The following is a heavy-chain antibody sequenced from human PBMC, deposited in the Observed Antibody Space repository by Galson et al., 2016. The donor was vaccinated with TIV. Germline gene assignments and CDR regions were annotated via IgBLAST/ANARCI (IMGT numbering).Heavy chain of an antibody. Sequence: SETLSLTCIVSGVSMSSSAYYWGWIRQTPGKGLEWIGSLYYSGSTYYYPSLKSRATVSVDTSKNHFSLKLTSVTAADTAIYYCARDMGITMRHDPFDVWGQGTMVTVSS. J-gene: IGHJ3*01. CDR2: LYYSGST. D-gene: IGHD3-10*01. V-gene: IGHV4-39*07. CDR3: ARDMGITMRHDPFDV. CDR1: GVSMSSSAYY.